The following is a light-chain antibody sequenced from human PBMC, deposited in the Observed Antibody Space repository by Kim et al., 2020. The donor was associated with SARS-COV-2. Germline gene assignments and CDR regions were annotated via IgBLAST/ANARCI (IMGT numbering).Light chain of an antibody. CDR1: QDIYNN. V-gene: IGKV1-33*01. CDR2: DAS. Sequence: DIRMTQSPSSLSASVGDRVTITCQASQDIYNNLNWYQQKAGKAPKLLIFDASNLDIGVPSRFSGSGSGTDFTFTISSLQPEDIATYYCQQYAKRLSFGQGTKLEI. J-gene: IGKJ2*03. CDR3: QQYAKRLS.